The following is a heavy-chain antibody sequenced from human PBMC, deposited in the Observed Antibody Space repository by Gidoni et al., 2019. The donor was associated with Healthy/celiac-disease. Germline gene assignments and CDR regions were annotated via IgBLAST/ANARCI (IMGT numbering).Heavy chain of an antibody. CDR3: ARGGGSYPNDY. V-gene: IGHV1-69*01. J-gene: IGHJ4*02. Sequence: QVQLVQSGAEVKKPGFSVTVSCKGSGCTFSRYAISWVRQAPGQGLEWMGGIIPIFGTANYAQKCQGRVTITADESTSTAYMELSSLRSEDTAVYYCARGGGSYPNDYWGQGTLVTVSS. D-gene: IGHD1-26*01. CDR1: GCTFSRYA. CDR2: IIPIFGTA.